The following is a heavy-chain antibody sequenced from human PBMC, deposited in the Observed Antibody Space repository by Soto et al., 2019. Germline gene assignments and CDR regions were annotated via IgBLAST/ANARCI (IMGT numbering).Heavy chain of an antibody. CDR3: ARVGHYGDYEVQEH. CDR1: GGSISSGGYY. D-gene: IGHD4-17*01. Sequence: QVQLQESGPGLVKPSQTLSLTCTVSGGSISSGGYYWSWIRQHQGKGLEWIGYIYYSGSTYYNPSLKPRLSLSVDTSKNQLSLTLSCVTGSDTAVYYCARVGHYGDYEVQEHWGQGTLVTVSS. J-gene: IGHJ4*02. CDR2: IYYSGST. V-gene: IGHV4-31*03.